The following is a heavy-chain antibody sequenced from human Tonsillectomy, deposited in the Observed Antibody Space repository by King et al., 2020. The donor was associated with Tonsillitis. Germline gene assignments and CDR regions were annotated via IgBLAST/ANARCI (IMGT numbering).Heavy chain of an antibody. CDR3: TILVVTTFPHGLPPSVY. CDR1: GYPFTHYF. V-gene: IGHV1-46*03. CDR2: INTSSSSP. D-gene: IGHD2-21*02. Sequence: VQLVESGAEVNKPGASVEVSRKSSGYPFTHYFIHWVRQAPGQGPEWMGIINTSSSSPSYARQFQDRITMTRETPTTTVYLHLSSLRSEDTAMNSCTILVVTTFPHGLPPSVYWGQGTLVTVSS. J-gene: IGHJ4*02.